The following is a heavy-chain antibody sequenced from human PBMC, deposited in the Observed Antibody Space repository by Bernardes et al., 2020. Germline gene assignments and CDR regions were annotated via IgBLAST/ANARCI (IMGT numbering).Heavy chain of an antibody. CDR3: ASRFVETDYFDY. D-gene: IGHD3-3*01. Sequence: SETLSLTCTVSGGSIRSGDYYWSWIRQPPGKGLEWIWYIYYSGSTYYNPSLKSRVTISVDTSKNQFSLKLISVTAADTAVYYCASRFVETDYFDYWGQGNLVTGSS. V-gene: IGHV4-30-4*01. CDR2: IYYSGST. CDR1: GGSIRSGDYY. J-gene: IGHJ4*02.